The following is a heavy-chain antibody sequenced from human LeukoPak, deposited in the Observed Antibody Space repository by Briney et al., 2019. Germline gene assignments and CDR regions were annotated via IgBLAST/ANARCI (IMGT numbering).Heavy chain of an antibody. CDR3: ARDPGYYDFWSGYCDY. J-gene: IGHJ4*02. Sequence: ASVKVSCKASGYTFTSYGISWVRQAPGQGLEWMGWISAYNGDTNYPQKLQGRVTMTTDTSTSTAYMELRSLRSDDTAVYYCARDPGYYDFWSGYCDYWGQGTLVTVSS. V-gene: IGHV1-18*01. D-gene: IGHD3-3*01. CDR2: ISAYNGDT. CDR1: GYTFTSYG.